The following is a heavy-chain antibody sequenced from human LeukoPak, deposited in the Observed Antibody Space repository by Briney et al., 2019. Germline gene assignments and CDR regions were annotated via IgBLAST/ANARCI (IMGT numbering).Heavy chain of an antibody. CDR3: ARDSSSGGVDY. Sequence: SVKVSCKASGGTFSSYTVSWVRQAPGQGLEWMGRIIPILGIANYAQKFQGRVTITADKSTSTAYMELSSLRSEDTAVYYCARDSSSGGVDYWGQGTLVTVSS. CDR2: IIPILGIA. D-gene: IGHD6-25*01. CDR1: GGTFSSYT. J-gene: IGHJ4*02. V-gene: IGHV1-69*04.